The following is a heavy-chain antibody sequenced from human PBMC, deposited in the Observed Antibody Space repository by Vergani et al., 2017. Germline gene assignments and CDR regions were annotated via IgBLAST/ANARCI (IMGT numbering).Heavy chain of an antibody. CDR2: IYYSGST. D-gene: IGHD6-19*01. J-gene: IGHJ5*02. Sequence: QLQLQESGPGLVKPSATLSLTCSVSGASIRSSNYYWGWIRQPPGKGLEWIASIYYSGSTYYNPSLKCRVTISVDTSKNQFSLKLCSVTAADTAVYFCARHSTVEWLVKLGWIDPWGQGILVTVSS. CDR3: ARHSTVEWLVKLGWIDP. CDR1: GASIRSSNYY. V-gene: IGHV4-39*01.